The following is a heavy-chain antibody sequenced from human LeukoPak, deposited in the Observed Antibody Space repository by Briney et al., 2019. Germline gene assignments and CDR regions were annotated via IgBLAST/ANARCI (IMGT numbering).Heavy chain of an antibody. CDR3: AKGQLGRSWYELPSDY. CDR2: ISWNSGSI. CDR1: GFTFDDYA. V-gene: IGHV3-9*01. D-gene: IGHD6-13*01. Sequence: GRSLRLSCAASGFTFDDYAMHWVRHAPGKGLEWVSGISWNSGSIGYADSVKGRFTISRDNAKNSLYLQMNSLRAEDTALYYCAKGQLGRSWYELPSDYWGQGILVTVSS. J-gene: IGHJ4*02.